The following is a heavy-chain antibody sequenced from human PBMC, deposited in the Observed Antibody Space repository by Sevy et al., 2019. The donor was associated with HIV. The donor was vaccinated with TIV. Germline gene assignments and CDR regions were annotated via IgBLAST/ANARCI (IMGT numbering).Heavy chain of an antibody. Sequence: GGSLRLSCAASGFTFSTYAMTWVRQAPGGGLEWVSVISGSGSSTYYADSVKGRFAISRDNSKNTLFLQMNSLRADDTAVYYCAKDRVSGTYYSGDFDYWGQGTLVTVSS. CDR2: ISGSGSST. CDR3: AKDRVSGTYYSGDFDY. V-gene: IGHV3-23*01. D-gene: IGHD3-10*01. CDR1: GFTFSTYA. J-gene: IGHJ4*02.